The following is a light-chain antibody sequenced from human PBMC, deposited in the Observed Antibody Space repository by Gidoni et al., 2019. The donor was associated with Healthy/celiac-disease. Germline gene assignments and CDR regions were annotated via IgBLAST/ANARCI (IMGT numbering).Light chain of an antibody. J-gene: IGLJ2*01. CDR2: DVS. CDR1: SSDIGAYNY. V-gene: IGLV2-14*03. Sequence: QSALTQPASVSGSPGQSLTISCTGTSSDIGAYNYVSWYQQYPGKVPRLIIFDVSDRPSGVSNRFSGSQSGNTASLTISGLQAEDEADYYCSSYTSSSTLVFGGGTKVTV. CDR3: SSYTSSSTLV.